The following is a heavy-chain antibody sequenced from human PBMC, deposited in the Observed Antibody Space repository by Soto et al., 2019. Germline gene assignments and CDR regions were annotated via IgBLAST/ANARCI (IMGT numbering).Heavy chain of an antibody. D-gene: IGHD3-3*01. J-gene: IGHJ6*02. CDR2: INPNSGGT. CDR1: GYTFTGYY. CDR3: ARVADYDFWSGYYSPFVYYGMDV. Sequence: ASVKVSCKASGYTFTGYYMHWVRQAPGQGLEWMGWINPNSGGTNYAQKFQGRVTMTRDTSISTAYMELSRLRSDDTAVYYCARVADYDFWSGYYSPFVYYGMDVWGQGTTVTVSS. V-gene: IGHV1-2*02.